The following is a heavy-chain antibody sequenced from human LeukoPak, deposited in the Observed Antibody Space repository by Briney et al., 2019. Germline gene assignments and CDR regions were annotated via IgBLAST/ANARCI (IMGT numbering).Heavy chain of an antibody. CDR2: ITSGSSTI. CDR1: GFTFSSYS. J-gene: IGHJ3*02. CDR3: ARDLQWLVPGDAFDI. D-gene: IGHD6-19*01. V-gene: IGHV3-48*01. Sequence: GGSLRLSCAACGFTFSSYSLNWVRQAPGKGLEGVSYITSGSSTIYYADSVRGRFTISRDNAKNSLSLQMDSLRAEDTAVYYCARDLQWLVPGDAFDIWGQGTMVTVSS.